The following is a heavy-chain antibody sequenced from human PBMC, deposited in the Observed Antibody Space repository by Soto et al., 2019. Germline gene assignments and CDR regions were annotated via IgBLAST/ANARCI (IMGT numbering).Heavy chain of an antibody. D-gene: IGHD5-12*01. Sequence: LSLTCTVSGGSISSSSYYWGWIRQPPGKGLEWIGSIYYSGSTYYNPSLKSRVTISVDTSKNQFSLKLSSVTAADTAVYYCARQSYDFGNYYYYYGMDVWGQGT. V-gene: IGHV4-39*01. J-gene: IGHJ6*02. CDR2: IYYSGST. CDR3: ARQSYDFGNYYYYYGMDV. CDR1: GGSISSSSYY.